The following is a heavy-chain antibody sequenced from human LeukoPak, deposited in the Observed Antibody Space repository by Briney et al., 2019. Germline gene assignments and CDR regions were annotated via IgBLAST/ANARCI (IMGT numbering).Heavy chain of an antibody. J-gene: IGHJ6*03. D-gene: IGHD3-3*01. Sequence: PSETLSLTCTVSGVSISGYYWSWIRPPPGKGLEWMGEINHSGSTNYNPSLKSRVTISVDTSKTQFSLKLSTGTAADMAVYYCARASRFLVRYYMDVWGKGTTVTVS. CDR2: INHSGST. V-gene: IGHV4-34*01. CDR1: GVSISGYY. CDR3: ARASRFLVRYYMDV.